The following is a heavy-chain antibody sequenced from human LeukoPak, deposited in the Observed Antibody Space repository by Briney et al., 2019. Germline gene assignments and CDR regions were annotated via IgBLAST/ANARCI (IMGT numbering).Heavy chain of an antibody. CDR3: ASRAWFGELYIDY. Sequence: GGSLRLSCAASGFTFSSYWMHWVRQAPGKGLVWVSRINSDGSSTSYADSVKGRFTISRDKAKNTLYLQMNSLRAEDTAVYYCASRAWFGELYIDYWGQGTLVTVSS. V-gene: IGHV3-74*01. J-gene: IGHJ4*02. CDR1: GFTFSSYW. CDR2: INSDGSST. D-gene: IGHD3-10*01.